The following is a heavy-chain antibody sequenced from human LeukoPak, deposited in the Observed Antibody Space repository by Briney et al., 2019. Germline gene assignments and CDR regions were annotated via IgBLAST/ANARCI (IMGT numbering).Heavy chain of an antibody. CDR3: AKDPQARYYGSGSYYDGDAFDV. CDR1: GFIFSNYA. CDR2: ISASGGTT. Sequence: PGGSPRLSCGASGFIFSNYAMTWVRQTPGKGLEWVSVISASGGTTYYADSMKGRFTISRDNSKNTLYLQMHSLRAEDTAVYYCAKDPQARYYGSGSYYDGDAFDVWGQGTMVTVPS. V-gene: IGHV3-23*01. D-gene: IGHD3-10*01. J-gene: IGHJ3*01.